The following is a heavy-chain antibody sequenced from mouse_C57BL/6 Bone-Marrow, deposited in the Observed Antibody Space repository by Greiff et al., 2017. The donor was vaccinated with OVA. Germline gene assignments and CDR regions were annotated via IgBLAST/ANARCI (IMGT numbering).Heavy chain of an antibody. CDR1: GYAFSSSW. D-gene: IGHD2-1*01. CDR2: IYPGDGDT. V-gene: IGHV1-82*01. J-gene: IGHJ4*01. Sequence: VQLVESGPELVKPGASVKISCKASGYAFSSSWMNWVKQRPGKGLEWIGRIYPGDGDTNYNGKFKGKATLTADKSSSTAYMQLSSLTSEDSAVYFCARWQSTMATPGAMDYWGQGTSVTVSS. CDR3: ARWQSTMATPGAMDY.